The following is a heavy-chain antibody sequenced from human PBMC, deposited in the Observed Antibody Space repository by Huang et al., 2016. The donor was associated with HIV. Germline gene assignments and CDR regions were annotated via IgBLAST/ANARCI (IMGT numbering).Heavy chain of an antibody. CDR3: ARRLSGNFWSHYSYYFDF. V-gene: IGHV5-51*03. Sequence: EVQLVQSGAEVKKPGESLKISCEGSGYRFSDYWIGWVRQMPGKGLEWMGIIEPGDSDTRYNTSFQGQVTISADKSINTAYLQWSSLKVSDTAMYYCARRLSGNFWSHYSYYFDFWGQGTLVTVSS. D-gene: IGHD3-3*01. CDR2: IEPGDSDT. J-gene: IGHJ4*02. CDR1: GYRFSDYW.